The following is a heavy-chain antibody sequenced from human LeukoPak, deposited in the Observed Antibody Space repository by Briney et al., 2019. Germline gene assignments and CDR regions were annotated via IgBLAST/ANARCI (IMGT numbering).Heavy chain of an antibody. V-gene: IGHV3-66*02. CDR3: ARIRGGPIDC. CDR1: GFTVSNNH. J-gene: IGHJ4*02. Sequence: GGSLRLSCAASGFTVSNNHIIWVRQAPGKGLEWVSVIFSGGSTYFADSVQGRFTISRATSKNSLYLQMNSLRPEDTAVFYCARIRGGPIDCWGQGTLVTVSS. D-gene: IGHD3-16*01. CDR2: IFSGGST.